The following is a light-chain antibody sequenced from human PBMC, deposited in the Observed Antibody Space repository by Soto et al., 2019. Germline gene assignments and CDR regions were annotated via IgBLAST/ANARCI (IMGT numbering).Light chain of an antibody. Sequence: EIVLTQSPATLSLSPGQRATLSCRASQSLGSSLVWYQQKPGQAPRLLIYDASKRVTGIPDRFSGSGSGTDFPLTISSLQPADFAIYYCQQRISWPLSFGGGTKLEIK. V-gene: IGKV3-11*01. CDR1: QSLGSS. CDR3: QQRISWPLS. J-gene: IGKJ4*01. CDR2: DAS.